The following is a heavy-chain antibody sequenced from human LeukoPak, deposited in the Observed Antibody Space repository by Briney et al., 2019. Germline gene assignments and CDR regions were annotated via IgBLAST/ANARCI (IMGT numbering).Heavy chain of an antibody. D-gene: IGHD3-9*01. CDR2: IKQDGSKK. CDR1: GFTFSRYW. J-gene: IGHJ4*02. CDR3: ARVDGYEVLRY. Sequence: GGSLRLSCAASGFTFSRYWMSWVRQAPGKGMECVANIKQDGSKKYYVDSVKGRFTISRDNARNSLYLQMNSLRAEDTAVYYWARVDGYEVLRYWGQGTLATVSS. V-gene: IGHV3-7*01.